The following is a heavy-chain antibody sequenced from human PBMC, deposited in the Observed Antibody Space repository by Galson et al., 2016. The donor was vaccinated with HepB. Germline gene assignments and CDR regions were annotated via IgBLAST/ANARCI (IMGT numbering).Heavy chain of an antibody. J-gene: IGHJ4*01. CDR3: AVPYCYGNNLQYFDS. CDR1: GYSFTSYW. Sequence: QSGAEVKKPGESLKISCKGSGYSFTSYWIGWVRQMPGKGLEWMGVIYPNDYDTRYSRSFEGQVTISADSSISTAYLQWSSLKDSDTAMYYCAVPYCYGNNLQYFDSWGHGTLVTVSS. D-gene: IGHD4-23*01. CDR2: IYPNDYDT. V-gene: IGHV5-51*01.